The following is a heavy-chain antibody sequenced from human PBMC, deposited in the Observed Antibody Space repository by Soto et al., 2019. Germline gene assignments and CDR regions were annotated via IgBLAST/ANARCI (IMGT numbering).Heavy chain of an antibody. CDR3: TIAVAGTRYYYYGMDV. Sequence: GGSLRLSCAASGFTFSGSAMHWVRQASGKGLEWVGRIRSKANSYATAYAASVKGRFTISRDDSKNTAYLQMNSLKTEDTAVYYCTIAVAGTRYYYYGMDVWGQGTTVTVS. J-gene: IGHJ6*02. CDR2: IRSKANSYAT. D-gene: IGHD6-19*01. V-gene: IGHV3-73*01. CDR1: GFTFSGSA.